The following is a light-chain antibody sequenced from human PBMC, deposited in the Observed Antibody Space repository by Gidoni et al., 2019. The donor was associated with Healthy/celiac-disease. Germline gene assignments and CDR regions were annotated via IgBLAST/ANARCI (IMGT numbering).Light chain of an antibody. V-gene: IGKV1-5*01. CDR3: QQYNSYSWT. CDR2: DPS. CDR1: QSISSW. J-gene: IGKJ1*01. Sequence: DIQLTQSPSTLSASVGDRVTITCRASQSISSWLAWYQQKPGQAPKLLIYDPSSLESGVPSRFSGSGSGTEYTLTISSLQPDDFATYYCQQYNSYSWTFGQGTKVEIK.